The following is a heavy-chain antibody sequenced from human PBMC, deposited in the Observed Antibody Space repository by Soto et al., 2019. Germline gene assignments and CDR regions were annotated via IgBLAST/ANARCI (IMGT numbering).Heavy chain of an antibody. Sequence: ASVKVSCKASGYTFTSYGISWVRQAPGQGLEWMGWISAYNGNTNYAQKLQGRVTMTTDTSTSTAYMELRSLRSDDTAVYYCARDFLFWGSRYYGMDVWGQGTTVTVSS. CDR3: ARDFLFWGSRYYGMDV. CDR1: GYTFTSYG. J-gene: IGHJ6*02. D-gene: IGHD7-27*01. CDR2: ISAYNGNT. V-gene: IGHV1-18*01.